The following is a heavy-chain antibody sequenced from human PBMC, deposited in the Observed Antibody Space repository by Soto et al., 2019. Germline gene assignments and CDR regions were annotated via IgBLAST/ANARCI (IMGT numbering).Heavy chain of an antibody. D-gene: IGHD6-13*01. CDR3: ARDETLYYSSSNYFDY. CDR1: GFTFSSYS. J-gene: IGHJ4*02. Sequence: GGSLRLSCAASGFTFSSYSMNWVRQAPGKGLEWVSSISSSSSYIYYADSVKGRFTISRDNAKNSLYLQMNSLRAEDTAVYYCARDETLYYSSSNYFDYWGQGTLVTVSS. CDR2: ISSSSSYI. V-gene: IGHV3-21*01.